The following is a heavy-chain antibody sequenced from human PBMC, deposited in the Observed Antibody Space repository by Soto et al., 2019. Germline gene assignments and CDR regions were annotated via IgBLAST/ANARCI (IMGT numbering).Heavy chain of an antibody. J-gene: IGHJ2*01. D-gene: IGHD3-10*01. CDR1: GFTFINFA. V-gene: IGHV3-23*01. CDR3: ARKVPGSTSRPDYWYFDL. Sequence: EVQLLESGGGLVQPGGSLRLSCAGSGFTFINFAMNWVRQAPWKGLAWVSTIRGGGDAAFFADSVRGRFTISRDNSKDTVTLQPNSLGVDDTAVYYCARKVPGSTSRPDYWYFDLWGRGTLVTVSS. CDR2: IRGGGDAA.